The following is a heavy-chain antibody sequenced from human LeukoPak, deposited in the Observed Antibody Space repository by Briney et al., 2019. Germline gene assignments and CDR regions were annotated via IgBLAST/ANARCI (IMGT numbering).Heavy chain of an antibody. J-gene: IGHJ5*02. Sequence: GGSLRLSCAASGFPFSRNNMQWVRQAPGKGLEYVSSITGNGGDTYYANSVKGRFTISRDNSKNMLYLQMGSLRTEDMGVYYCASLDTSMAWGQGTLAIVSS. CDR2: ITGNGGDT. CDR1: GFPFSRNN. V-gene: IGHV3-64*01. CDR3: ASLDTSMA. D-gene: IGHD5-18*01.